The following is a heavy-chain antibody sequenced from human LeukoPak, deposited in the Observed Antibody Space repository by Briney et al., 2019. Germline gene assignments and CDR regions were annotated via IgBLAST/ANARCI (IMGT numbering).Heavy chain of an antibody. CDR1: GFTFSSYA. CDR3: VKDCSGGSCYTGDFGY. Sequence: GGSLRLSCAASGFTFSSYAMSWVRQAPGKGLEWVSSISGSGGNIFYADSVKGRFTISRDNSKKTLYLQMHSLRAEDTAVYYCVKDCSGGSCYTGDFGYWGQGTLVTVSS. J-gene: IGHJ4*02. CDR2: ISGSGGNI. V-gene: IGHV3-23*01. D-gene: IGHD2-15*01.